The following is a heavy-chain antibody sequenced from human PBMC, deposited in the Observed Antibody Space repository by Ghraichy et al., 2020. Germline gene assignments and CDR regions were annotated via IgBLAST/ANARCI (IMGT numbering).Heavy chain of an antibody. J-gene: IGHJ5*02. CDR3: ARGGSSSEAGS. V-gene: IGHV3-66*01. D-gene: IGHD6-25*01. Sequence: GGSLRLSCAASGFTVINNFMTWVRQAPGKGLEWVALIYSGGTTSHADSVKGRFTLSRDSSKNTVYLQMNSLRVDDTAVYYCARGGSSSEAGSWGQGTLVTVSS. CDR1: GFTVINNF. CDR2: IYSGGTT.